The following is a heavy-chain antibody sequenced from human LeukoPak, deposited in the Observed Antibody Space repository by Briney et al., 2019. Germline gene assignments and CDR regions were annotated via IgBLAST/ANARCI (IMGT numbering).Heavy chain of an antibody. Sequence: ASVKVSCKASGYTFTSYDINWVRQATGQGLEWMGWMNPNSGNTGYAQKFQGRVTITRNTSISTAYMELSSLRSEDTAVYYCARGGAYYYGSGSYYLNYWGQGTLVTVSS. CDR2: MNPNSGNT. J-gene: IGHJ4*02. D-gene: IGHD3-10*01. V-gene: IGHV1-8*03. CDR3: ARGGAYYYGSGSYYLNY. CDR1: GYTFTSYD.